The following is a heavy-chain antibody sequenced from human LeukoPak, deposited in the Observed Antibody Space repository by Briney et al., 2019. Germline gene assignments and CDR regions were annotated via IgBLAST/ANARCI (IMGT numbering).Heavy chain of an antibody. D-gene: IGHD3-10*01. V-gene: IGHV3-48*04. CDR2: ISKSSTTI. Sequence: PGGSLRLSCAASGFTFSNYNMKWVRQAPGKGLEWISYISKSSTTIYYADSVKGRFTISRDNAKNSLYLLMNSLRAEDTAVYYCARDTSYYYGSGGFDYWGQGTLVTVSS. CDR3: ARDTSYYYGSGGFDY. CDR1: GFTFSNYN. J-gene: IGHJ4*02.